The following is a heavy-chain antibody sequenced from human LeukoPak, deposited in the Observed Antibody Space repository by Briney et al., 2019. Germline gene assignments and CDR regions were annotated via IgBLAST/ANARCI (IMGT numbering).Heavy chain of an antibody. Sequence: SETLSLTCTVSGGSISSYYWSWIRQPPGKGLEWIGYIYYSGSTNYNPSLKSRVTISVDTSKNQFSLKLSSVTAADTAVYYCARDRVVPAGNWFNPWGQGTLVTVSS. V-gene: IGHV4-59*01. CDR3: ARDRVVPAGNWFNP. D-gene: IGHD2-2*01. CDR1: GGSISSYY. J-gene: IGHJ5*02. CDR2: IYYSGST.